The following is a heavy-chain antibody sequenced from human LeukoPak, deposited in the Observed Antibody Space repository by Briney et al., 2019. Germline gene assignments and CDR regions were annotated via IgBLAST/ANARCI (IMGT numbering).Heavy chain of an antibody. D-gene: IGHD3-22*01. CDR1: GGTFSSYA. J-gene: IGHJ4*02. V-gene: IGHV1-69*13. Sequence: ASVKVSCKASGGTFSSYAISWVRQAPGQGLEWMGGIIPIFGTANYAQKFQGRVTITADESTSTAYMELSSLRSEDTAVHYCGYDSSGYHYFDYWGQGTLVTVSS. CDR2: IIPIFGTA. CDR3: GYDSSGYHYFDY.